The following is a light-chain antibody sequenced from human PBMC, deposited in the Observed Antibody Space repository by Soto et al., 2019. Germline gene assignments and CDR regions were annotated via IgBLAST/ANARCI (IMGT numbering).Light chain of an antibody. V-gene: IGKV3-15*01. CDR3: QEASSSPLG. CDR2: GAS. CDR1: QSISSN. Sequence: KVGTQSSAARCVGQYGRSRRSCGASQSISSNLAWFQQKPGQAPRLLIFGASTRAAGVPATFSGSGSGTAYTLSIRTLQSEHPGVYYCQEASSSPLGFAGGTKVDIK. J-gene: IGKJ4*01.